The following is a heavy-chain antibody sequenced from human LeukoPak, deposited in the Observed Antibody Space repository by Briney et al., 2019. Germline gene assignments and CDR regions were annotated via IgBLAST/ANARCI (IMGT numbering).Heavy chain of an antibody. D-gene: IGHD4/OR15-4a*01. CDR3: ARSQGDGANFDY. V-gene: IGHV1-2*02. J-gene: IGHJ4*02. CDR1: GYTFTGYY. Sequence: ASVKVSCKASGYTFTGYYMHWVRQAPGQGLEWMGWINPNSGGTNYAQKFQGRVTMTRDTSISTAYMELSRLRSDDTAVYYCARSQGDGANFDYWGQGTLVTVSS. CDR2: INPNSGGT.